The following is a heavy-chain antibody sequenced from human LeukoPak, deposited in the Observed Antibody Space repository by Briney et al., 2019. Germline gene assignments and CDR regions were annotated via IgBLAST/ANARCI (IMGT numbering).Heavy chain of an antibody. Sequence: GASVKVSCKASGGTFSSYAISWVRQAPGQGLEWMGGIIPIFGTANYAQKFQGRVTITADESTSTAYMELSSLRSEDTAVYYCARADRHSYDSSGYDADYWGQGTLVTVSS. CDR2: IIPIFGTA. CDR1: GGTFSSYA. D-gene: IGHD3-22*01. V-gene: IGHV1-69*13. J-gene: IGHJ4*02. CDR3: ARADRHSYDSSGYDADY.